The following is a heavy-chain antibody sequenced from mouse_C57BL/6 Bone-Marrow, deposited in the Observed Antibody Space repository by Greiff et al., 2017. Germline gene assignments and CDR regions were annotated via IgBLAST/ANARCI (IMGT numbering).Heavy chain of an antibody. J-gene: IGHJ2*01. D-gene: IGHD1-1*01. CDR2: IDPSDSYT. CDR3: ARAPYYYGSSGDFDY. V-gene: IGHV1-59*01. CDR1: GYTFTSYW. Sequence: VQLQQPGAELVRPGTSVKLSCKASGYTFTSYWMHWVKQRPGQGLEWIGVIDPSDSYTNYNQKFKGKATLTVDTSSSTAYMQLSSLTSEDSAVYYGARAPYYYGSSGDFDYWGQGTTLTVSS.